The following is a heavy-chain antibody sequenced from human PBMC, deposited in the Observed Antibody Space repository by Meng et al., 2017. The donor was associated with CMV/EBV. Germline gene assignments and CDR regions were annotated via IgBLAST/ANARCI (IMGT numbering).Heavy chain of an antibody. CDR3: ARLRIPARRVQYGLDA. CDR1: GGSISSSSYY. CDR2: IYYSGST. Sequence: SETLSLTCTVSGGSISSSSYYWGWIRQPPGKGLEWIGSIYYSGSTYYNPSLKSRVTISVDTSKNQFSLKLSSVTAADTAVYYCARLRIPARRVQYGLDAWGQGTTVTVSS. V-gene: IGHV4-39*01. D-gene: IGHD6-6*01. J-gene: IGHJ6*02.